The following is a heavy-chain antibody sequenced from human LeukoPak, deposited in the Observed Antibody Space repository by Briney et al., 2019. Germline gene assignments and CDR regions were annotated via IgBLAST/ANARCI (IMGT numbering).Heavy chain of an antibody. V-gene: IGHV4-34*01. J-gene: IGHJ4*02. CDR2: INHSGST. Sequence: PSETLSLTCAVYGGSFSGYSWSWIRQPPGRGLEWIGEINHSGSTNYNPSLKSRVTISVDTSNKQFSLKLSPVTAADTAVYYCARGVRIAVAHPHLDYWGLGSLVTVSS. D-gene: IGHD6-19*01. CDR1: GGSFSGYS. CDR3: ARGVRIAVAHPHLDY.